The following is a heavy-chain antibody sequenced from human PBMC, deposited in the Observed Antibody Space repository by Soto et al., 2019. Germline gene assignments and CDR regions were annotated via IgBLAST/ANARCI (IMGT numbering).Heavy chain of an antibody. Sequence: PSETLSLTCAVYGGSFSGYYWSWIRQPPGKGLEWIGEINHSGSTNYNPSLKSRVTISVDTSKNQFSLKLSSVTAADTAVYYCARVQGPYTPFDYWGQGTLVTVSS. J-gene: IGHJ4*02. CDR2: INHSGST. CDR3: ARVQGPYTPFDY. D-gene: IGHD4-4*01. CDR1: GGSFSGYY. V-gene: IGHV4-34*01.